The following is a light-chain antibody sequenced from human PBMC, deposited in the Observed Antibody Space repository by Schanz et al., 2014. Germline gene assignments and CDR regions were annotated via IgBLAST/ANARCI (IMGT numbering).Light chain of an antibody. V-gene: IGKV3-20*01. Sequence: ETVLTQSPGTLSLSPGERATLSCRASQSTRSSYLAWYQQKPGQAPRLLIYGSSSRAAGIPDRFSGGGSGTDFSLTISSLEPEDFAVYYCQQFGSSPLTFGAGTKVEIK. J-gene: IGKJ4*01. CDR2: GSS. CDR3: QQFGSSPLT. CDR1: QSTRSSY.